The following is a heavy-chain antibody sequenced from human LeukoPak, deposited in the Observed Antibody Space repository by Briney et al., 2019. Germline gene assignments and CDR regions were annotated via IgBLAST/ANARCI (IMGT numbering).Heavy chain of an antibody. V-gene: IGHV2-5*02. CDR3: AHKRTYYFDY. CDR1: GFSLSTSEVG. J-gene: IGHJ4*02. Sequence: SGPTLVKPTQTLTLTCSFSGFSLSTSEVGVAWIRQPPGKALEWLALIYWDDDKYYSPSLKSRATIDKDTSKNQVVLTMTNMDPVDTATYYCAHKRTYYFDYWGRGTVVIVSS. CDR2: IYWDDDK.